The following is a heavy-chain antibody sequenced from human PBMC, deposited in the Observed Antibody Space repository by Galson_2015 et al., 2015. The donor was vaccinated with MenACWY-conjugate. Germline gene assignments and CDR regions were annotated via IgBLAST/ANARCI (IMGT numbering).Heavy chain of an antibody. CDR3: AREGGNWNVQYFQQ. J-gene: IGHJ1*01. D-gene: IGHD1-20*01. Sequence: SLRLSCAASGFTFSTYSMNWVRQAPGKGLEWVSYISSVSDTIYYAASVKGRFTISRDNAKDSLYLQMNSLRDEDTAVYYCAREGGNWNVQYFQQWGQGTLVT. V-gene: IGHV3-48*02. CDR2: ISSVSDTI. CDR1: GFTFSTYS.